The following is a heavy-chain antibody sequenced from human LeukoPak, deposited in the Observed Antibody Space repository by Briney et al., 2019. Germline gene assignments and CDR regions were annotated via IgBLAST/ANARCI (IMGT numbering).Heavy chain of an antibody. CDR2: IHPPSGGT. CDR1: GYTFTDYY. Sequence: GASVKVSCKASGYTFTDYYIHWVRQAPGQGLEWMGWIHPPSGGTNYAEKLQGRVTMTRDTSISTAYMELTRLTSDDAGVYYCVRDPGWLQVDYWGQGTLLTV. V-gene: IGHV1-2*02. J-gene: IGHJ4*02. D-gene: IGHD5-24*01. CDR3: VRDPGWLQVDY.